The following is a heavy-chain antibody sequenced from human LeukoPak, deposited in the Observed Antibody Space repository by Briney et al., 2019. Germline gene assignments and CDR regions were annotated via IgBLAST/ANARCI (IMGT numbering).Heavy chain of an antibody. CDR1: GFTFSNYW. V-gene: IGHV3-74*01. Sequence: PGGSLRLSCAASGFTFSNYWMHWVRQAPGKGLVWVSRIKTDGSSTSYADSVKGRFTISRDNAKNTVYLQMNSLRAEDTAVYYCARDPHYFDTGGSDYFDYWGQGTLVTVSS. J-gene: IGHJ4*02. CDR2: IKTDGSST. D-gene: IGHD2-8*02. CDR3: ARDPHYFDTGGSDYFDY.